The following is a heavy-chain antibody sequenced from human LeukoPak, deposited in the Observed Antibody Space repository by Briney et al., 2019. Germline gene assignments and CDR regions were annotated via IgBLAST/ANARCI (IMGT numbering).Heavy chain of an antibody. J-gene: IGHJ4*02. CDR3: ARGLNSSPVSYFDY. CDR2: INHSGST. V-gene: IGHV4-34*01. CDR1: GGSFSGYY. D-gene: IGHD6-13*01. Sequence: SETPSLTCAVYGGSFSGYYWSWIRQPPGKGLEWIGEINHSGSTNYNPSLKSRVTISVDTSKNQFSLKLSSVTAADTAVYYCARGLNSSPVSYFDYWGQGTLVTVSS.